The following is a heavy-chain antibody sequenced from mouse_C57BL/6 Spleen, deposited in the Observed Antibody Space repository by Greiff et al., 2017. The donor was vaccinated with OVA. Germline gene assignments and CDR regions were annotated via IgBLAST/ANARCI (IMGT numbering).Heavy chain of an antibody. D-gene: IGHD4-1*01. V-gene: IGHV1-80*01. Sequence: VQLQESGAELVKPGASVKISCKASGYAFSSYWMNWVKQRPGKGLEWIGQIYPGDGDTNYNGKFKGKATLTADKSSSTAYMQLSSLTSEDSAVYFCARGGGTGTLFAYWGQGTLVTVSA. CDR2: IYPGDGDT. J-gene: IGHJ3*01. CDR1: GYAFSSYW. CDR3: ARGGGTGTLFAY.